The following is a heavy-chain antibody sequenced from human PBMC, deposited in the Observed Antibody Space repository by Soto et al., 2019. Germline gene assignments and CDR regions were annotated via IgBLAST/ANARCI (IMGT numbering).Heavy chain of an antibody. CDR3: ARQGVTIFGVVTLTGDYGMDV. D-gene: IGHD3-3*01. J-gene: IGHJ6*02. V-gene: IGHV4-39*01. Sequence: SETLSLTCTVSGGSISSSSYHWGWIRQPPGKGLEWIGSIYYSGSTYYNPSLKSRVTISVDTSKNQFSLKLSSETAADTAVYYCARQGVTIFGVVTLTGDYGMDVWGQGTTVTVSS. CDR2: IYYSGST. CDR1: GGSISSSSYH.